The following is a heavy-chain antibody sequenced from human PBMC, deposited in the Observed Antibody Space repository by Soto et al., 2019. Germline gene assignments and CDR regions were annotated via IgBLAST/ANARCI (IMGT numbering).Heavy chain of an antibody. CDR3: ARAIFGFRVCAFDI. Sequence: SGGGVVRPGGSLRLSCAASGFTFDDYGMSWVRQAPGKGLEWVSGINWNGGSTGYADAVKGRFTISRDNAKNSLYLQMNSLRAEDTALYHCARAIFGFRVCAFDIWGQGTMVTVSS. J-gene: IGHJ3*02. CDR1: GFTFDDYG. D-gene: IGHD3-3*01. CDR2: INWNGGST. V-gene: IGHV3-20*01.